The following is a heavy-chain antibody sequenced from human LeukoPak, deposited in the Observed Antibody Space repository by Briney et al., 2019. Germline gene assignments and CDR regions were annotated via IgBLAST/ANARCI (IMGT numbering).Heavy chain of an antibody. J-gene: IGHJ2*01. CDR3: AKDPTPMTTVTPGYFDL. CDR1: GFTFSTFA. V-gene: IGHV3-23*01. CDR2: IFPSGGEI. D-gene: IGHD4-17*01. Sequence: GGSLRLSCAASGFTFSTFAMIWVRQPPGKGLEWVSSIFPSGGEIHYADSVRGRFTISRDNSKNTLYLQMNSLRAEDTAVYYCAKDPTPMTTVTPGYFDLWGRGTLVTVSS.